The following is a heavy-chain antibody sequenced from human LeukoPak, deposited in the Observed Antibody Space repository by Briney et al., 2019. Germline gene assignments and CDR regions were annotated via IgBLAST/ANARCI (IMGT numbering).Heavy chain of an antibody. CDR3: ATGHSGSYPAPGY. J-gene: IGHJ4*02. CDR1: GYTLTELA. V-gene: IGHV1-24*01. D-gene: IGHD1-26*01. Sequence: GASVKVSCKVSGYTLTELAMHWVRQAPGRGLEWMGGFDPEDGETIYAQKFQGRVTMTEDTSTDTAYMELSSLRSEDTAVYYCATGHSGSYPAPGYWGQGTLVTVSS. CDR2: FDPEDGET.